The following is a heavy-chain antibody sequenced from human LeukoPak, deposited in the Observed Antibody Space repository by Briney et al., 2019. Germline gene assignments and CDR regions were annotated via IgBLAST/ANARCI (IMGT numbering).Heavy chain of an antibody. CDR1: GFTFSNFW. V-gene: IGHV3-7*01. J-gene: IGHJ4*02. CDR2: ITQHGSEK. D-gene: IGHD5-18*01. CDR3: ARVMVYSYGSPFDY. Sequence: PGGSLRLSCAASGFTFSNFWMSWVRQAPGKGLEWVASITQHGSEKYYVDSVKGRFTISRDNAKNSLYPQMNSLRAEDTAVYYCARVMVYSYGSPFDYWGQGTLVTVSS.